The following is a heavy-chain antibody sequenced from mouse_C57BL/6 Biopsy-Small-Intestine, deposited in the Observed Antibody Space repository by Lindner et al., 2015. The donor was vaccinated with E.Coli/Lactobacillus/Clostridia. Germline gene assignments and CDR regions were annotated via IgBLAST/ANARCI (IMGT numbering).Heavy chain of an antibody. D-gene: IGHD1-1*01. J-gene: IGHJ1*03. V-gene: IGHV5-17*01. Sequence: VQLQESGEGLVKPGGSLKLSCAASGFTFSDYGMHWVRQAPEKGLEWVAYISSGSSTIYYADTVKGRFTISRDNAKNTLFLQMTSLRSEDTAMYYCARKSPYYGSSYTYWYFDVWGTGTTVTVSS. CDR3: ARKSPYYGSSYTYWYFDV. CDR1: GFTFSDYG. CDR2: ISSGSSTI.